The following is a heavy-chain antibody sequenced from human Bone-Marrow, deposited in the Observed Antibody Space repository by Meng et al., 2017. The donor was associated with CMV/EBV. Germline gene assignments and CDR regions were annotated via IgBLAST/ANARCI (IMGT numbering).Heavy chain of an antibody. CDR1: GFTFSDYY. D-gene: IGHD2-21*02. CDR2: ISSSGSTI. J-gene: IGHJ3*02. Sequence: GESLKISCAASGFTFSDYYMSWIRQAPGKGLEWVSYISSSGSTIYYADSVKGRFTISRDNAKNSLYLQMNSLRAEDTAVYYCARESAVVTGNDAFDIWGQGIMVTVSS. V-gene: IGHV3-11*04. CDR3: ARESAVVTGNDAFDI.